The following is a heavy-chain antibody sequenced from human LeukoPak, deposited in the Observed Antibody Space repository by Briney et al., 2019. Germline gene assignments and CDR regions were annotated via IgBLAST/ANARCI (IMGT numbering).Heavy chain of an antibody. CDR1: EFTFNNYW. CDR2: INSDGSHT. Sequence: PGGSLRLSCAASEFTFNNYWMHWVRQAPGKGLVWVSRINSDGSHTDYADSVKGRFTISRDNAKNTLYLQMNSLRAEDTAVYCCASHSTFVGGATESIDYWGQGTLVTVSS. D-gene: IGHD1-26*01. J-gene: IGHJ4*02. CDR3: ASHSTFVGGATESIDY. V-gene: IGHV3-74*01.